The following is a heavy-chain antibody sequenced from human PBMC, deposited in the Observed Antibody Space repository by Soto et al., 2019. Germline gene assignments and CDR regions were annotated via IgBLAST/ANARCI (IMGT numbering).Heavy chain of an antibody. V-gene: IGHV1-18*01. CDR2: ISAYNGNT. CDR3: ARVKEIVVVTAILRWFDP. J-gene: IGHJ5*02. CDR1: GYTFTSYG. Sequence: GASVKVSCKASGYTFTSYGISWVRQAPGQGLEWMGWISAYNGNTNYAQKLQGRVTMTTDTSTSTAYMELRSLRSDDTAVYYCARVKEIVVVTAILRWFDPWGQGTLVTVSS. D-gene: IGHD2-21*02.